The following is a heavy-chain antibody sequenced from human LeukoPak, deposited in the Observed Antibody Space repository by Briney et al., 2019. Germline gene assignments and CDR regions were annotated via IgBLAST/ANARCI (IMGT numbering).Heavy chain of an antibody. V-gene: IGHV1-69*13. CDR3: ARSITMVRGVIDWFDP. Sequence: SVKVSCKASGGTFSSYAISWVRQAPGQGLEWMGGIIPIFGTANYAQKFQGRVTITADESTSTAYMELSSLRSEDTAVYYCARSITMVRGVIDWFDPWGQGTLVTVSS. J-gene: IGHJ5*02. CDR2: IIPIFGTA. CDR1: GGTFSSYA. D-gene: IGHD3-10*01.